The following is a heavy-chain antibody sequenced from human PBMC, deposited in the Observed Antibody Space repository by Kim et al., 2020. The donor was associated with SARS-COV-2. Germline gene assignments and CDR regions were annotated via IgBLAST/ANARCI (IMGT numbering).Heavy chain of an antibody. Sequence: GGSLRLSCASSGFTFSSSALHWVRQASGKGLEWVGRIRSKANGYATAYAASLKCRFTISRDDSKNTAYLQMNSLKTEDTAVYYCASVPGTTLAFWCAFDIWGQGTMVTVSS. CDR2: IRSKANGYAT. V-gene: IGHV3-73*01. J-gene: IGHJ3*02. CDR3: ASVPGTTLAFWCAFDI. CDR1: GFTFSSSA. D-gene: IGHD1-1*01.